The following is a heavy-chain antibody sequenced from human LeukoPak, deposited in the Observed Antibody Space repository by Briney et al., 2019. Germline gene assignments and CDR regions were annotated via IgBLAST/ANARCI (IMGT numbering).Heavy chain of an antibody. Sequence: PGGSLRLSCAASGFTFSSYSMNWVRQAPGKGLEWVAFIRYDGSNKYYADSVKGRFTISRDNSKNTLYLQMNSLRAEDTAVYYCAKELLRFLEWFDYWGQGTLVTVSS. CDR2: IRYDGSNK. J-gene: IGHJ4*02. V-gene: IGHV3-30*02. D-gene: IGHD3-3*01. CDR1: GFTFSSYS. CDR3: AKELLRFLEWFDY.